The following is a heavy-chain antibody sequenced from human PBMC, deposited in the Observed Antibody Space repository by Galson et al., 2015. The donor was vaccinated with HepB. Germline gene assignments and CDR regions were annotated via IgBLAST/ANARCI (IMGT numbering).Heavy chain of an antibody. V-gene: IGHV3-23*01. J-gene: IGHJ4*02. CDR3: VKRAAYDFGSGRAAFDY. D-gene: IGHD3-10*01. CDR2: ISGNEGST. Sequence: SLRLSCAASGFTFSNYAMTWVRQAPGKGLEWVSTISGNEGSTYYADSVKGRFSISRDNSKNTLYLQMKSLRAEDTAVYYCVKRAAYDFGSGRAAFDYWGQGTLVTVSS. CDR1: GFTFSNYA.